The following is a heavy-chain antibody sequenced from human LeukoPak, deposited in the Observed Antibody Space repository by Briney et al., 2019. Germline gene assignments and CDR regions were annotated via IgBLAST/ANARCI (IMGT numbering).Heavy chain of an antibody. Sequence: ASVKVSCKASGYTFTSYYMHWVRQAPGQGLEWMGIINPSGGRTSYAQKFQGRVTMTRDTSPSTVYMEQSSLRSEDTAVYYCARDISLLLWFGESAPAGLYFDYWGQGTLVTVSS. CDR2: INPSGGRT. CDR1: GYTFTSYY. D-gene: IGHD3-10*01. V-gene: IGHV1-46*01. CDR3: ARDISLLLWFGESAPAGLYFDY. J-gene: IGHJ4*02.